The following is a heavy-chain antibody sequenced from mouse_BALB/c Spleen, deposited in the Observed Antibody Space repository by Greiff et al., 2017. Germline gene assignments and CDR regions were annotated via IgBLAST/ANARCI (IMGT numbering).Heavy chain of an antibody. V-gene: IGHV5-12-2*01. CDR2: ISNGGGST. CDR3: ARQRDYFDY. Sequence: EVMLVESGGGLVQPGGSLKLSCAASGFTFSSYTMSWVRQTPEKRLEWVAYISNGGGSTYYPDTVKGRFTISRDNAKNTLYLQMSSLKSEDTAMYYCARQRDYFDYWGQGTTLTVSS. CDR1: GFTFSSYT. J-gene: IGHJ2*01.